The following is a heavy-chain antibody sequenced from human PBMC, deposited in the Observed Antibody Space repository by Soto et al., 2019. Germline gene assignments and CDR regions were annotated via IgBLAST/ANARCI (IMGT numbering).Heavy chain of an antibody. V-gene: IGHV3-33*01. Sequence: GGSLRLSCAASGFTFSSYGMHWVRQAPGKGLEWVAVIWYDGSNKYYADSVKGRFTISRDNSKNTLYLQMNSLRAEDTAVYYCARDPFLNTAMVPGWFDPWGQGTLVTVSS. CDR3: ARDPFLNTAMVPGWFDP. CDR2: IWYDGSNK. J-gene: IGHJ5*02. CDR1: GFTFSSYG. D-gene: IGHD5-18*01.